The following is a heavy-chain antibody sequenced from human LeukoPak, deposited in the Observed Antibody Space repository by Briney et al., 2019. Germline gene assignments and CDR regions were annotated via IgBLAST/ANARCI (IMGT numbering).Heavy chain of an antibody. CDR3: ARVAGGKFHLDY. CDR1: GFTFVSYG. Sequence: PGRSLRLACAAAGFTFVSYGIGWVRQAPGDWLGLVANIKQDGSEKYYVDSVKGRFTISRDNTKNSLYLQMNSLRAEDTAVYFCARVAGGKFHLDYWGQGTQVTVSS. D-gene: IGHD6-13*01. V-gene: IGHV3-7*01. J-gene: IGHJ4*02. CDR2: IKQDGSEK.